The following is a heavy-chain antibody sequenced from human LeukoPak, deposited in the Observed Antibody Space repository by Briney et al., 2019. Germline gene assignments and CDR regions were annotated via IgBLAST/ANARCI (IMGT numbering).Heavy chain of an antibody. CDR2: INTDGSIT. Sequence: GGSLRLPCAASGFTFSDYWIHWVRQAPGKGLVWVSRINTDGSITNYADSVKGRFTISRDNAKNTLYLQMSSLRAEDTAVYYCARDRGPRTGFMVREAYDYWGQGTLVTVSS. J-gene: IGHJ4*02. CDR3: ARDRGPRTGFMVREAYDY. V-gene: IGHV3-74*01. D-gene: IGHD3-10*01. CDR1: GFTFSDYW.